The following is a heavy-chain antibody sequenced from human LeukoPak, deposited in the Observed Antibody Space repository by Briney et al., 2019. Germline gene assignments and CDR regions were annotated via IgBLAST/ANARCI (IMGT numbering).Heavy chain of an antibody. V-gene: IGHV1-69*04. CDR3: ARDILNHSSGYYSNWFDP. D-gene: IGHD3-22*01. J-gene: IGHJ5*02. CDR2: IIPILGIA. Sequence: SVKVSCKASGCTFTSYDISWVRQAPGQGLEWMGRIIPILGIANYAQKFQGRVTITADKSTSTAYMELSSLRSEDTAVYYCARDILNHSSGYYSNWFDPWGQGTLVTVSS. CDR1: GCTFTSYD.